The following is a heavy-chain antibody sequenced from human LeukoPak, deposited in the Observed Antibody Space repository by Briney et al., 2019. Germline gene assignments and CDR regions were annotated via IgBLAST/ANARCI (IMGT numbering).Heavy chain of an antibody. CDR3: ARDQRAAGTGAYYYYYMDV. CDR2: ISSSTTYI. J-gene: IGHJ6*03. D-gene: IGHD6-13*01. CDR1: GFTFSTYS. Sequence: PGGSLRLSCAASGFTFSTYSMNWVRQAPGKGLEWVSSISSSTTYIYYADSVKGRFTISRDNAKNSLYLQMNSLRAEDTAVYYCARDQRAAGTGAYYYYYMDVWGKGTTVTVSS. V-gene: IGHV3-21*01.